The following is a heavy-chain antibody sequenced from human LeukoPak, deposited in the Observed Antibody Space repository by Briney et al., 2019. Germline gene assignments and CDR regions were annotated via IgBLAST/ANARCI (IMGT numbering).Heavy chain of an antibody. CDR1: GFTFSRYW. CDR3: AKDGVDNYGGNSGNYFDY. J-gene: IGHJ4*02. Sequence: PRGSLRLSCVGSGFTFSRYWLNWVRQAPGKGLEWVSAISGSGGSTYYADSVKGRFTISRDNSKNTLYLQMNSLRAEDTAVYYCAKDGVDNYGGNSGNYFDYWGQGTLVTVSS. CDR2: ISGSGGST. V-gene: IGHV3-23*01. D-gene: IGHD4-23*01.